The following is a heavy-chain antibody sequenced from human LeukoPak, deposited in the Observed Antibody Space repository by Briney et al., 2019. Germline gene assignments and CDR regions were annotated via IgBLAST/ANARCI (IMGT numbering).Heavy chain of an antibody. Sequence: SETLSLTCAVSGYSISSGYYWGWIRQPPGKGLEWIGSIYHSGSTYYNPSLKCRVTISVDTSKNQFSLKLSSVTAADTAVYYCAICSSTRTHAFDIWGQGTMVTVSS. V-gene: IGHV4-38-2*01. CDR1: GYSISSGYY. J-gene: IGHJ3*02. D-gene: IGHD2-2*01. CDR2: IYHSGST. CDR3: AICSSTRTHAFDI.